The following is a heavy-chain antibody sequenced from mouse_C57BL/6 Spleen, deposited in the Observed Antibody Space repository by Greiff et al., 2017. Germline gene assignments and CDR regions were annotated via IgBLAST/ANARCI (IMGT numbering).Heavy chain of an antibody. D-gene: IGHD2-12*01. CDR1: GYTFTDDY. V-gene: IGHV1-26*01. J-gene: IGHJ2*01. CDR2: INPNNGGT. CDR3: ARGAYDRVYYFDY. Sequence: VQLQQSGPELVKPGASVKISCTASGYTFTDDYLNWVKQSHGKSLEWIGDINPNNGGTSYNQKFKGKATLTVDTSSSTAYMELRSLTSEDSAVYYCARGAYDRVYYFDYWGQGTTLTVSS.